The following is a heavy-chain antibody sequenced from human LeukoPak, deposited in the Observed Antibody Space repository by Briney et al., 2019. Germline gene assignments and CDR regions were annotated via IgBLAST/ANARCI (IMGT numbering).Heavy chain of an antibody. Sequence: PGGSLRLSCAASGFTFTRYAMTWVRQAPGKGLEWVSTISDTGGFTFYADSVKGRFTISRDNSKNALYLQMNSLRVEDTAVYYCANGNRCTSPNCLGYYYFYMDVWGKGTTVTVSS. CDR2: ISDTGGFT. J-gene: IGHJ6*03. CDR3: ANGNRCTSPNCLGYYYFYMDV. V-gene: IGHV3-23*01. CDR1: GFTFTRYA. D-gene: IGHD2-8*01.